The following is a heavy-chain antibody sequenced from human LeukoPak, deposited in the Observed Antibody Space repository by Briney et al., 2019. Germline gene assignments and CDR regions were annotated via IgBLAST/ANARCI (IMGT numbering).Heavy chain of an antibody. J-gene: IGHJ6*03. Sequence: GGSLRLSCAASGFTFISYAISWVRQAPGKGREWVSSNSGSGGSTYYADSVKGRFTISRDNSNNTLYLKMNSLRAEDTAVYYCAKLGGHPLHNYYVGVWGKGTTVAVSS. V-gene: IGHV3-23*01. CDR2: NSGSGGST. D-gene: IGHD3-16*01. CDR3: AKLGGHPLHNYYVGV. CDR1: GFTFISYA.